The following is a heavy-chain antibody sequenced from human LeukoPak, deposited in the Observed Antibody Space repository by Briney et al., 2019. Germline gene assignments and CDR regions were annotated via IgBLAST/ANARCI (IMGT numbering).Heavy chain of an antibody. J-gene: IGHJ4*02. V-gene: IGHV1-24*01. CDR3: ATSGLQWLAFDY. CDR1: GGTFSSYA. CDR2: FDPEDGET. D-gene: IGHD6-19*01. Sequence: ASVKVSCKASGGTFSSYAISWVRQAPGKGLEWMGGFDPEDGETIHAQKFQGRVTMTEDTSTDTAYMELSSLRSEDTAVYYCATSGLQWLAFDYWGQGTLVTVSS.